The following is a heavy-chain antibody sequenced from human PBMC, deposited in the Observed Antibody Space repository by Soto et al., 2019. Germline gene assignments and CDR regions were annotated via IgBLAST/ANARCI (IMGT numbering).Heavy chain of an antibody. CDR3: ARAIVLRYFDWFLEDLNWFDP. CDR2: TYYRSKWYN. J-gene: IGHJ5*02. Sequence: SQTLSLTCAISGDSVSSNSAAWNWIRQSPSRGLEWLGRTYYRSKWYNDYAVSVKSRITINPDTSKNRFSLQLNSVTPEDTAVYYCARAIVLRYFDWFLEDLNWFDPWGQGTLVTVSS. CDR1: GDSVSSNSAA. D-gene: IGHD3-9*01. V-gene: IGHV6-1*01.